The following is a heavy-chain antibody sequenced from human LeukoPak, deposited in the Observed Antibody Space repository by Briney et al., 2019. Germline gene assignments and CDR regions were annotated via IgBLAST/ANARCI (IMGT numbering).Heavy chain of an antibody. J-gene: IGHJ4*02. D-gene: IGHD2-15*01. CDR3: ATKATPARANPFDY. CDR2: INRDGSEK. CDR1: GFTFSNFW. Sequence: GRSLRLSCAASGFTFSNFWMSWVRQAPGEGLEWVANINRDGSEKNYVDSVKGRFTISRDNAKNSLYLQMDSLRAEDTAVYYCATKATPARANPFDYWGQGTLATVSS. V-gene: IGHV3-7*01.